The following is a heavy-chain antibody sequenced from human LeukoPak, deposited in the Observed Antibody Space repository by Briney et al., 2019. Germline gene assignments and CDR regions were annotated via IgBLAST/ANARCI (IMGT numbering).Heavy chain of an antibody. CDR1: GGSFSGYY. CDR2: INHSGST. J-gene: IGHJ4*02. Sequence: PSETLSLTCAVYGGSFSGYYWSWIRQPPGKGLEWIGEINHSGSTNYNPSLKSRVTISVDTSKNQFSLKLSSVTAADTAVYYCVGGSGSYEIRGDFDYWGQGTLVTVSS. V-gene: IGHV4-34*01. CDR3: VGGSGSYEIRGDFDY. D-gene: IGHD1-26*01.